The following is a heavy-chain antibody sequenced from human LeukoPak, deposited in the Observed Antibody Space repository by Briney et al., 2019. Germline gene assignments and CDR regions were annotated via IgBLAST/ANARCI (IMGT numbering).Heavy chain of an antibody. CDR1: GYSISSGYY. CDR2: IYHSGST. CDR3: ARIRGGIMPIDH. D-gene: IGHD3-16*01. Sequence: PSETLSLTCTVSGYSISSGYYWGWIRQPPGKGLEWIGSIYHSGSTYYNPSLKSRVTISVDTSKNQFSLKLSSVTAADTAVYYCARIRGGIMPIDHWGQGILVTVSS. V-gene: IGHV4-38-2*02. J-gene: IGHJ4*02.